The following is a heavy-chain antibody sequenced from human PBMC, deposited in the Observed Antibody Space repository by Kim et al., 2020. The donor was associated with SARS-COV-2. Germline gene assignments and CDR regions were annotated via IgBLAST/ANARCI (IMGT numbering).Heavy chain of an antibody. CDR1: GFTFSSYG. V-gene: IGHV3-33*08. J-gene: IGHJ4*02. D-gene: IGHD3-22*01. CDR2: IWYDGSNK. CDR3: ARDTLLYSPYDSVGY. Sequence: GGSLRLSCAASGFTFSSYGMHWVRQAPGKGLEWVAVIWYDGSNKYYADSVKGRFTISRDNSKNTLYLQMNSLRAEDTAVYYCARDTLLYSPYDSVGYWGQGTLVTVSS.